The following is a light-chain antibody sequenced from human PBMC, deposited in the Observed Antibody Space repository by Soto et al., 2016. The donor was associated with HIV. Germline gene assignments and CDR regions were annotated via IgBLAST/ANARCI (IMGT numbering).Light chain of an antibody. J-gene: IGLJ2*01. CDR1: NIGSKS. CDR2: DDR. CDR3: RVWDSSSDHVI. Sequence: SYVVTQPPSVSVAPGKTARITCGANNIGSKSVHWYQQRSGQAPVLVIYDDRDRPSGIPEQFSGSNSGNTATLTISRVEVGDEADYYCRVWDSSSDHVIFGGGTRLTVL. V-gene: IGLV3-21*04.